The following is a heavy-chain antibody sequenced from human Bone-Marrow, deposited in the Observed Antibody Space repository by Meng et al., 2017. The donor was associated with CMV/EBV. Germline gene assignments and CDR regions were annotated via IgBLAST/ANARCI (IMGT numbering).Heavy chain of an antibody. CDR1: GGSISSYY. J-gene: IGHJ6*02. CDR2: IYYSGST. CDR3: ARAGPKYYGSYYYYGMDV. Sequence: SEPLSLTCTVSGGSISSYYWSWIRQPPGKGLEWIGYIYYSGSTNYNPSLKSGVTITVDTSKNQFSLKLSSVTAADTAGYYCARAGPKYYGSYYYYGMDVWGQGTTVTVSS. V-gene: IGHV4-59*01. D-gene: IGHD3-3*01.